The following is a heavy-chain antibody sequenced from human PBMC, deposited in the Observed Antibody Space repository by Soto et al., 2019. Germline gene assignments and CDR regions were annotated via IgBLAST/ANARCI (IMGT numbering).Heavy chain of an antibody. J-gene: IGHJ4*02. D-gene: IGHD3-3*01. CDR1: GFIFSSYP. V-gene: IGHV3-23*01. CDR2: IGGSGDRT. Sequence: EVQVLESGGGLVQPGESLGLSCAASGFIFSSYPMSWVRQAPGKGLEWVSGIGGSGDRTYYAESVKGRFTISRDNSRNTLYLQMNSLRAEDTAVYYCAKITLEWLLSPRDPLDYWGQGTLVTVSS. CDR3: AKITLEWLLSPRDPLDY.